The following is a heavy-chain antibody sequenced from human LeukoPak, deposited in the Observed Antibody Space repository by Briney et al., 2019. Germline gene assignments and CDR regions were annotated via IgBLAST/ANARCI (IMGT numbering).Heavy chain of an antibody. CDR1: GFTFSSYA. D-gene: IGHD3-22*01. V-gene: IGHV3-30-3*01. CDR2: ISYDGSNK. J-gene: IGHJ4*02. CDR3: AKDSTSYYYDSSAAFDY. Sequence: GGSLRLSCAASGFTFSSYAMHWVRQAPGKGLEWVAVISYDGSNKYYADSVKGRFTISRDNSKNTLYLQMNSLRAEDTAVYYCAKDSTSYYYDSSAAFDYWGQGTLVTVSS.